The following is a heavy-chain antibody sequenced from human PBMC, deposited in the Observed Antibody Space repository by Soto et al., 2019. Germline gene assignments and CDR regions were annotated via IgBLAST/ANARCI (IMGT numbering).Heavy chain of an antibody. J-gene: IGHJ4*02. CDR1: GYSISSGNN. D-gene: IGHD6-13*01. V-gene: IGHV4-38-2*02. CDR3: ARDPIASSTTGPFDY. CDR2: IHHSGIT. Sequence: PSATLSLTCAVSGYSISSGNNWGWLRQPPGKGLEGIRSIHHSGITYYNPSLKSRVTISVDTSKNQFSLKLRSVTAADTAVYYCARDPIASSTTGPFDYWGQGTLVNVAS.